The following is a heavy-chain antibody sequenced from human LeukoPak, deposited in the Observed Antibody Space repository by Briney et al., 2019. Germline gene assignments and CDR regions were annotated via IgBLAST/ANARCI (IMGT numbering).Heavy chain of an antibody. CDR1: GFTFSSYA. V-gene: IGHV3-23*01. CDR3: AKCVTIFGVFCYYMDV. J-gene: IGHJ6*03. Sequence: PGGSLRLSCAASGFTFSSYAMSWVRQAPGKGLEWVSAISGSGGSTYYADSVKGRFTISRDNSKNTLYLQMNSLRAEDTAVYYCAKCVTIFGVFCYYMDVWGKGTTVTVSS. CDR2: ISGSGGST. D-gene: IGHD3-3*01.